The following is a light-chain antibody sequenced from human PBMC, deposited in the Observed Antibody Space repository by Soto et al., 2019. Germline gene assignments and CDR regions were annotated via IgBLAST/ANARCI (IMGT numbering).Light chain of an antibody. V-gene: IGKV3-15*01. CDR3: QQYHIWPSIT. Sequence: EIVLTQSPGTLSLSPGERATLSCRAIQSVSSSYLAWYQQKPGQAPRLLIYGASTRATGIPARFSGSGSGTEFTLTISSLQSEDFAVYYCQQYHIWPSITFGQGTRLEI. CDR1: QSVSSSY. J-gene: IGKJ5*01. CDR2: GAS.